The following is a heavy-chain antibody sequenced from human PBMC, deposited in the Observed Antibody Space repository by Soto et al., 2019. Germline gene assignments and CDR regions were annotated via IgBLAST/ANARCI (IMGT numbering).Heavy chain of an antibody. J-gene: IGHJ6*02. D-gene: IGHD1-26*01. CDR3: ARITPPGSYWTEVSCYGMDV. V-gene: IGHV2-26*01. Sequence: SGPTLVNPTETLTLTCTVSGFSLSNARMGVSWIRQPPGKALEWLAHIFSNDEKSYSTSLKSRLTISKDTSKSQVVLTMTNMDPVDTATYYCARITPPGSYWTEVSCYGMDVWGQGTTVTVSS. CDR1: GFSLSNARMG. CDR2: IFSNDEK.